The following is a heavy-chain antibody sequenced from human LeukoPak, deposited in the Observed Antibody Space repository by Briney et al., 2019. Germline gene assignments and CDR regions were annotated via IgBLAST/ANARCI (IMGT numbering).Heavy chain of an antibody. CDR1: GFTFDDYA. D-gene: IGHD2-15*01. J-gene: IGHJ4*02. CDR2: MSSSDDGR. Sequence: GSLRLSCAASGFTFDDYAMHWVRQAPGKGLEWVSAMSSSDDGRYYAASVRGRFTISRDTSRSTLYLQMNSLRAEDAAVYYCAKAPVTSCRGAFCYPFDYWGQGTLVTVSS. V-gene: IGHV3-23*01. CDR3: AKAPVTSCRGAFCYPFDY.